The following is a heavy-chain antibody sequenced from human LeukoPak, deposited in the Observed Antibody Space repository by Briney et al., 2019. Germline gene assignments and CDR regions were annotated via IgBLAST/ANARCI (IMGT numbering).Heavy chain of an antibody. CDR2: MNPNSGNT. Sequence: ASVKVSCKASGYTFTSYDINWVRQATGQGLEWMGWMNPNSGNTGYAQKFQGRVTITRNTSISTAYMELSSLRSEDTAVYYCARVVGATDGDWFDPWGQGTLVTVSS. CDR3: ARVVGATDGDWFDP. D-gene: IGHD1-26*01. CDR1: GYTFTSYD. J-gene: IGHJ5*02. V-gene: IGHV1-8*03.